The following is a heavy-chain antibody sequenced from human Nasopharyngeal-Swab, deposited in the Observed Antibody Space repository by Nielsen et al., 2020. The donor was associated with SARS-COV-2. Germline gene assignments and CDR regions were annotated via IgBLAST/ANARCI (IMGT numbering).Heavy chain of an antibody. Sequence: GGSLRLSCAASGFTFSSYEMNWVRQAPGKGLEWVSYISSSGSTIYYADSVKGRFTISRDNAKNSLYLQMNGLRAEDTAVYYCARVGLHYYDSSGPFDYWGQGTLVTVSS. CDR1: GFTFSSYE. D-gene: IGHD3-22*01. V-gene: IGHV3-48*03. J-gene: IGHJ4*02. CDR2: ISSSGSTI. CDR3: ARVGLHYYDSSGPFDY.